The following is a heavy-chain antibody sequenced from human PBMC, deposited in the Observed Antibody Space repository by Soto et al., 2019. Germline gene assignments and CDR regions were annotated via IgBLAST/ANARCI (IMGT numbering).Heavy chain of an antibody. CDR3: ARGILLRYFEGTRYYYYGMDV. D-gene: IGHD3-9*01. Sequence: PGGSLRLSCAASGFTFSSYAMNWVRQAPGKGLEWVSVISGSGDSTYYADSVKGRFTISRDNSKNTLYLQMNSLRAEDTAVYYCARGILLRYFEGTRYYYYGMDVWGQGTTVTVSS. CDR1: GFTFSSYA. V-gene: IGHV3-23*01. CDR2: ISGSGDST. J-gene: IGHJ6*02.